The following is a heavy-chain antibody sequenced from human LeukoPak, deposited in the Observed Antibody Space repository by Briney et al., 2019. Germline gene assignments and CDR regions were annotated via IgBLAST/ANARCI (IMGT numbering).Heavy chain of an antibody. CDR3: AKDLLKFDWLLSRFDY. CDR1: GFTFSSYA. V-gene: IGHV3-23*01. J-gene: IGHJ4*02. D-gene: IGHD3-9*01. Sequence: PGGSLRLSCAASGFTFSSYAMSWVRQAPGKGLEWVSAISGSGGSTYYADSVKGRFTISRDNSKNTLYLQMNSLRAEDTAVYYCAKDLLKFDWLLSRFDYWGQGTLVTVSS. CDR2: ISGSGGST.